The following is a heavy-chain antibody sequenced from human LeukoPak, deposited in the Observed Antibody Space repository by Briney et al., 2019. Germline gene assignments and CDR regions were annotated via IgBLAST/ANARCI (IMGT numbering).Heavy chain of an antibody. CDR3: AGGVAVAGTYFDY. CDR2: INHSGST. Sequence: PSETLSLTCAVYGGSFSGYYWSWIRQPPGKGLEWIGEINHSGSTNYNPSPKSRVTISVDTSKNQFSPKLSSVTAADTAVYYCAGGVAVAGTYFDYWGQGTLVTVSS. J-gene: IGHJ4*02. V-gene: IGHV4-34*01. CDR1: GGSFSGYY. D-gene: IGHD6-19*01.